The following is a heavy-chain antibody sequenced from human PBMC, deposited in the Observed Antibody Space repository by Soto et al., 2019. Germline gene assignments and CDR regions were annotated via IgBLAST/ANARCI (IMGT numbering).Heavy chain of an antibody. CDR3: AKGFRYFDY. CDR1: GFTFGGHA. Sequence: EVQMLGSGGGLVQPGGSLRLSCAASGFTFGGHAMNWVRQAPGKGLEWISGITSSGNTTSYADSAKGRFTISRDNSQRTLYLQMNSLRAEDTALYYCAKGFRYFDYWGQGTLVTVSS. J-gene: IGHJ4*02. CDR2: ITSSGNTT. V-gene: IGHV3-23*01.